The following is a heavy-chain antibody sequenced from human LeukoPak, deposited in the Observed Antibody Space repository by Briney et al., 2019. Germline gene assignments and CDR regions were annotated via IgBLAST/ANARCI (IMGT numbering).Heavy chain of an antibody. D-gene: IGHD3-22*01. CDR3: ARASYSYDINGWVPFDY. CDR2: IYTSGST. Sequence: PSETLSLTCTVSGGSISSSSHYWGWIRQPPGKGLEWIGRIYTSGSTNYNPSLKSRVTISGDTSKNQFSLRLSSVTAADTAVYYCARASYSYDINGWVPFDYWGQGTLVTVSS. V-gene: IGHV4-39*07. J-gene: IGHJ4*02. CDR1: GGSISSSSHY.